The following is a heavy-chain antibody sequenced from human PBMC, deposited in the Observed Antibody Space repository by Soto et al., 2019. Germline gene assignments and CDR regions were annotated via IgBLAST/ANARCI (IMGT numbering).Heavy chain of an antibody. Sequence: ASVKVSCKASGGTFSSYAISWVRQAPGQGLEWMGGIIPIFGTANYAQRFQGRVTITADESTSTAYMELSSLRSEDTAVYYCARLYCSGGSCYYYFDYWGQGTLVTVSS. J-gene: IGHJ4*02. V-gene: IGHV1-69*13. CDR1: GGTFSSYA. CDR3: ARLYCSGGSCYYYFDY. D-gene: IGHD2-15*01. CDR2: IIPIFGTA.